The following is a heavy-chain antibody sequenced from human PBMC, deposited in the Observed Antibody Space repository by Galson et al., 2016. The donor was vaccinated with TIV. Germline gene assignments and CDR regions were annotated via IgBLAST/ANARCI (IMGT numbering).Heavy chain of an antibody. V-gene: IGHV3-11*06. J-gene: IGHJ3*01. Sequence: SLRLSCAASGFTFSDYYMTWIRQAPGQGLEWVASISSTGDYTYYAGSVKGRFTISRDSAKNSLYVQMDRLRAEDSDLYSCASELWDTSTYCVGDCFLDALDLWGQGAMVTVSS. CDR3: ASELWDTSTYCVGDCFLDALDL. CDR1: GFTFSDYY. D-gene: IGHD2-21*02. CDR2: ISSTGDYT.